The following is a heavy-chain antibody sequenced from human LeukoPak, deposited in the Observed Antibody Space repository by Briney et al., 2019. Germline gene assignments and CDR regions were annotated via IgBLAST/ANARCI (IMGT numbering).Heavy chain of an antibody. CDR2: IYSGGST. V-gene: IGHV3-66*01. J-gene: IGHJ4*02. D-gene: IGHD3-22*01. CDR3: ASGFWGNYYDSSGYPFDY. Sequence: GGSLRVSCAASGFTVSSNYMSWVRQAPGNGLEWVSVIYSGGSTYYADSVKGRFTISRDNSKNTLYLQMNSLRAEDTAVYYCASGFWGNYYDSSGYPFDYWGQGTLVTVSS. CDR1: GFTVSSNY.